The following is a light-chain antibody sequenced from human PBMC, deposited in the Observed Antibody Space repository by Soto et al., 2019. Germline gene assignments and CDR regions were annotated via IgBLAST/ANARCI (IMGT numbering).Light chain of an antibody. V-gene: IGKV3-20*01. J-gene: IGKJ1*01. CDR2: GAS. CDR1: QSVSSNY. CDR3: HQYGSASWT. Sequence: IVLTQSHGTLSLSPGERGALSCRASQSVSSNYVAWYQKKPGQAPRLLISGASNRATGTPDWFRGSGSGTDFTLTITRLEPEDFAVYYCHQYGSASWTFGQGTKVDIK.